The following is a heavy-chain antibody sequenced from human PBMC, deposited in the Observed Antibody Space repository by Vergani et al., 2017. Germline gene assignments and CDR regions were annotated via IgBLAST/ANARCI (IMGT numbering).Heavy chain of an antibody. CDR2: ISGDGGST. D-gene: IGHD3-10*01. Sequence: EVQLVESGGGVVQPGGSLRLSCAASGFTFDEYEMHWVRQAPGKGLEWVSLISGDGGSTYYADSVKGRFTISRDNSKNSLYLQMNSLRTEDTALYYCAKEYGSGSYRHLDYWGQGTLVTVSS. V-gene: IGHV3-43*02. CDR3: AKEYGSGSYRHLDY. J-gene: IGHJ4*02. CDR1: GFTFDEYE.